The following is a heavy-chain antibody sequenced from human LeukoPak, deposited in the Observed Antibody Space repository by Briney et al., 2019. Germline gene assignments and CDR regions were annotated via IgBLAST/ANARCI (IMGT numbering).Heavy chain of an antibody. CDR2: INPNSGGT. V-gene: IGHV1-2*04. J-gene: IGHJ4*02. D-gene: IGHD2-2*01. CDR3: ARDTSSTSWLFPDY. Sequence: ASVKVSCKAPGYTFTGYYMHWVRQAPGQGLEWMGWINPNSGGTNYAQKFQGWVTMTRDTSISTAYMELSRLRSDDTAVYYCARDTSSTSWLFPDYWGQGTLVTVSS. CDR1: GYTFTGYY.